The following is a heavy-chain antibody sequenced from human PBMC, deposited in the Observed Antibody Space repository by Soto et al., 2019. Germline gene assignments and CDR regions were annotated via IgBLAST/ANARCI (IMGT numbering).Heavy chain of an antibody. CDR2: ISPSGGGT. Sequence: GSLRLSCAASGFTFSTYGMSWVRQAPEKGLEWVSAISPSGGGTNYADSVKGRFTISRDNSKNTLYLQMNSLRTEDTAVYFCAKGGGYYSSNWYAPFDSWGQGTLVTVSS. D-gene: IGHD6-13*01. CDR3: AKGGGYYSSNWYAPFDS. V-gene: IGHV3-23*01. J-gene: IGHJ4*02. CDR1: GFTFSTYG.